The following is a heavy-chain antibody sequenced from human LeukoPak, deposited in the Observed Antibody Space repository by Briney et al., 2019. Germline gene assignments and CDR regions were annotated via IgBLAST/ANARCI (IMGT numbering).Heavy chain of an antibody. CDR3: ARVQGWAAMGPFDY. J-gene: IGHJ4*02. D-gene: IGHD5-18*01. V-gene: IGHV4-34*01. Sequence: SETLSLTCAVYGGSFSGYYWSWIRQPPGKGLEWIGEINHSGSTNYNPSLKSRVTISVDTSKNQFSLKLSPVTAADTAVYYCARVQGWAAMGPFDYWGQGTLVTVSS. CDR1: GGSFSGYY. CDR2: INHSGST.